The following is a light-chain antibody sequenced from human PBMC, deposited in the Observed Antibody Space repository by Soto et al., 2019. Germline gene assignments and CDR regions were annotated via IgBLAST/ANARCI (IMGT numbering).Light chain of an antibody. CDR2: AAS. CDR3: QQSYSSPPT. J-gene: IGKJ1*01. V-gene: IGKV1-39*01. Sequence: DIQMTQSPSSLSASVGDRVTITCRAGQNISNYLNWYQQKPGKAPILLIYAASSLQSGVPSRFSGFISGTDFSLTISSLQPEDFATYYCQQSYSSPPTFGQGTKVDIK. CDR1: QNISNY.